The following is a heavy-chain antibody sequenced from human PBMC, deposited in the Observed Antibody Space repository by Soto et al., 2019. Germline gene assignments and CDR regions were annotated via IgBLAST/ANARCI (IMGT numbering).Heavy chain of an antibody. Sequence: GGSLRLSCAASGFSFNIHAMHWVRQTPGKGLEWVAVISSDGAGKYYADSVRGRFSISRDLSNNTLFLQMNSLKPEDTAVFYCAKGRAIGCGGGMDVWGLGTTVTVSS. V-gene: IGHV3-30*18. CDR1: GFSFNIHA. D-gene: IGHD2-2*02. J-gene: IGHJ6*02. CDR2: ISSDGAGK. CDR3: AKGRAIGCGGGMDV.